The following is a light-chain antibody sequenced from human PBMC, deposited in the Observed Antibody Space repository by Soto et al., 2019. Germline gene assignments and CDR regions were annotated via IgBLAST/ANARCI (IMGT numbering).Light chain of an antibody. CDR1: QSANSNY. V-gene: IGKV3-20*01. CDR3: QQYGSSPWT. Sequence: EMVLTQSPGTLSLSPGERATLSCRASQSANSNYLAWYQQKLGQAPSLLIYGASSRATGIPDRFSGSGSGTDFTLTINRLEPEDFAVYYCQQYGSSPWTFGQGTKVDIK. J-gene: IGKJ1*01. CDR2: GAS.